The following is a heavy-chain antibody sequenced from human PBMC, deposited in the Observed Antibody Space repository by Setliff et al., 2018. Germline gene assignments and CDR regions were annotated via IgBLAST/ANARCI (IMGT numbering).Heavy chain of an antibody. Sequence: PGGSMRLACAASGFTFNTYSMNWVRQAPGKGLEWISYIHDSGNPTYYADSVKGRFTISRDNSKNTLYLQMNSLRAEDTAVYYCAKGGMVATYWTYWYFDLWGRGTLVTVSS. J-gene: IGHJ2*01. D-gene: IGHD5-12*01. CDR2: IHDSGNPT. V-gene: IGHV3-23*01. CDR1: GFTFNTYS. CDR3: AKGGMVATYWTYWYFDL.